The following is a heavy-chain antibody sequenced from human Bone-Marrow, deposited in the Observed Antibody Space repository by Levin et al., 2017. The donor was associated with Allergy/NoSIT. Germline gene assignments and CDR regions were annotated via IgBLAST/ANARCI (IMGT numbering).Heavy chain of an antibody. J-gene: IGHJ2*01. CDR2: IYYTGDT. CDR3: VRDIRLSGWFQKFDL. V-gene: IGHV4-31*03. D-gene: IGHD6-19*01. CDR1: GGSFSRGDYC. Sequence: SQTLSLTCTVSGGSFSRGDYCWTWIRQLPGKGLEWIGYIYYTGDTYHNPSLKGRVTMSVDTSKNQFSLNLSSVTVADTAVYYCVRDIRLSGWFQKFDLWGRGTLVTVSS.